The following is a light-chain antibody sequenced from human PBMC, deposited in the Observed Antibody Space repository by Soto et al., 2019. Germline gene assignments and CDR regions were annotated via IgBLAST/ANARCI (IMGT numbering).Light chain of an antibody. V-gene: IGKV2-28*01. CDR2: LGS. CDR3: MQALQSPFT. Sequence: DIVMTQSPLSLPVTPGEPASISCRSSQSLLHSNGYNYLDWYLQKPGQSPQLLIYLGSNRASGVPDRFSGSRSGTDFTLKISRVEAEDLGVYYCMQALQSPFTFGPGTKVDIK. CDR1: QSLLHSNGYNY. J-gene: IGKJ3*01.